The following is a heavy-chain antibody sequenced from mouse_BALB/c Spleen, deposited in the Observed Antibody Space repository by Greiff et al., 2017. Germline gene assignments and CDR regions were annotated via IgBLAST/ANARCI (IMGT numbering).Heavy chain of an antibody. V-gene: IGHV1-7*01. J-gene: IGHJ2*01. CDR1: GYTFTSYW. D-gene: IGHD1-2*01. CDR2: INPSTGYT. CDR3: ARELLRPYYLDY. Sequence: VQLVESGAELAKPGASVKMSCKASGYTFTSYWMHWVKQRPGQGLEWIGYINPSTGYTEYNQKFKDKATLTADKSSSTAYMQLSSLTSEDSAVYYCARELLRPYYLDYWGQGTTLTVSS.